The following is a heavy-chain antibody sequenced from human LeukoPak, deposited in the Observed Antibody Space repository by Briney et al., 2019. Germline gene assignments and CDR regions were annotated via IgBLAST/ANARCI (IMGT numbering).Heavy chain of an antibody. V-gene: IGHV1-69*05. CDR2: IIPIFGTA. D-gene: IGHD5-24*01. CDR3: ARADNPYYYYYMDV. Sequence: SVKVSCKASGGTFSSYAISWVRQAPGQGIEWLGGIIPIFGTANYAQKFQGRVTITTHESTSTAYMELSSLRSEDTAVYYCARADNPYYYYYMDVWGKGTTVTVSS. J-gene: IGHJ6*03. CDR1: GGTFSSYA.